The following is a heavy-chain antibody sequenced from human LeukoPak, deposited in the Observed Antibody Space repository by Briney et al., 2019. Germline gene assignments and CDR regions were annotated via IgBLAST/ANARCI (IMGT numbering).Heavy chain of an antibody. CDR1: VYTFTSYD. D-gene: IGHD6-13*01. V-gene: IGHV1-8*01. J-gene: IGHJ4*02. CDR2: MNPNSGNT. CDR3: ARVMLSGSSWHRPFDY. Sequence: ASVKVSCKASVYTFTSYDINWVRQATGQGLEWMGWMNPNSGNTGYAQKFQGRVTMTRNTSISTAYMELSSLRSEDTAVYYCARVMLSGSSWHRPFDYWGQGTLVTVSS.